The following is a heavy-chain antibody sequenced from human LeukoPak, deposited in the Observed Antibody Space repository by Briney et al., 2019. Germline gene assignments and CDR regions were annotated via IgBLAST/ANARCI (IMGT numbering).Heavy chain of an antibody. V-gene: IGHV3-66*01. D-gene: IGHD3-22*01. J-gene: IGHJ6*02. CDR2: IYSGGST. CDR1: GFTVSSNY. CDR3: ARDVTMTYGMDV. Sequence: QPGGSLRLSCAASGFTVSSNYMSWVRQAPGKGLEWVSVIYSGGSTYYADSVKGRFTISRDNSKNTLYLQMNSLRAEDTAVYYCARDVTMTYGMDVWGQGTTVTVSS.